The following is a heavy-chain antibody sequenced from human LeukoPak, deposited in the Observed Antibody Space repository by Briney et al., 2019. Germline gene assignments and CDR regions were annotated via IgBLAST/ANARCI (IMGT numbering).Heavy chain of an antibody. CDR3: VREASGVSSSPFDV. J-gene: IGHJ3*01. D-gene: IGHD1-26*01. Sequence: GGSLRLSCAASEFTFSTYCMHWVRQAPGKGLVWVSRINSDGTNTDYADSVKGRFTISRDNAKNTLYMQMNSLRVDDTAVYYCVREASGVSSSPFDVWGQGTMVTVSS. V-gene: IGHV3-74*01. CDR1: EFTFSTYC. CDR2: INSDGTNT.